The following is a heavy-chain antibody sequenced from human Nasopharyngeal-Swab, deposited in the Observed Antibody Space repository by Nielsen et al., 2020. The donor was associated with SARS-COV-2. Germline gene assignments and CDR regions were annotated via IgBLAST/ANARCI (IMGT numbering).Heavy chain of an antibody. CDR1: GFTFSLYG. V-gene: IGHV3-23*01. CDR2: IKDDGTNT. J-gene: IGHJ4*02. Sequence: GESLKISCAAPGFTFSLYGMNWVRQAPGKGPEWVSTIKDDGTNTHYADSVRGRFTISRDNSKSTMYLQMDSLRADDTAVYYCARETGYFDYWGQGTVVTVSS. CDR3: ARETGYFDY.